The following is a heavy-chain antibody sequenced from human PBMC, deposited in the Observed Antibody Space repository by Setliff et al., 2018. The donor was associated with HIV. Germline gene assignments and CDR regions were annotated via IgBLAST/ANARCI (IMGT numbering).Heavy chain of an antibody. CDR1: GGTFRKYS. D-gene: IGHD3-22*01. CDR2: IIPIFGST. CDR3: ARDDHYYDMGSILSDWYFDI. J-gene: IGHJ2*01. Sequence: VASVKVSCKASGGTFRKYSISWVRQAPGQGLEWMGGIIPIFGSTAYSQKFQGRLSITADESKDTAEMQLSSLTSEDTAIYYCARDDHYYDMGSILSDWYFDIWDRGTLVTVSS. V-gene: IGHV1-69*13.